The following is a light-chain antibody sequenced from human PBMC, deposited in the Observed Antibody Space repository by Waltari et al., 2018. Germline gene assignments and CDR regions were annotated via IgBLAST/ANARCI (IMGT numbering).Light chain of an antibody. Sequence: DIQLTQSPSFVSPSIGDRVTITCRASHHISSWLAWYQQKPGKAPKLLIYVASTLHSGVPSRFSGGGSGTEFTLTISSLQPEDFAVYYCQQTNNFLGITFGQGTRLEIK. CDR3: QQTNNFLGIT. CDR2: VAS. CDR1: HHISSW. J-gene: IGKJ5*01. V-gene: IGKV1-12*01.